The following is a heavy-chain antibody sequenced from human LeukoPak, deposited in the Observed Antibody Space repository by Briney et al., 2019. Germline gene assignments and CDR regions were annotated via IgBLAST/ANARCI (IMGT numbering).Heavy chain of an antibody. J-gene: IGHJ6*03. D-gene: IGHD3-10*01. CDR3: ARLLSIFRGARNYMDV. V-gene: IGHV4-39*01. CDR2: IYYSGST. Sequence: SETLSLTCTVSGGSISSSSYYWGWIRQPPGKGLEWIGSIYYSGSTYYNPSLKSRVTISVDTSKNQFSLKLSSVTAADTAVYYCARLLSIFRGARNYMDVWGKGTTVTISS. CDR1: GGSISSSSYY.